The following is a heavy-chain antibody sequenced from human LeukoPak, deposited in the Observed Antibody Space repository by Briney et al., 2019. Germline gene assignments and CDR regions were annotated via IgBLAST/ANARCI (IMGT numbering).Heavy chain of an antibody. Sequence: GASVKVSCKVSGYTLTDLSMHWVRQAPGKGLEWMGWINPNTGGTSYAQKFQGRVTMTRDTSISTAYMELRSLRSDDTAVYYCARGGGSNYADYWGQGTLVTVSS. V-gene: IGHV1-2*02. J-gene: IGHJ4*02. CDR1: GYTLTDLS. CDR2: INPNTGGT. D-gene: IGHD3-16*01. CDR3: ARGGGSNYADY.